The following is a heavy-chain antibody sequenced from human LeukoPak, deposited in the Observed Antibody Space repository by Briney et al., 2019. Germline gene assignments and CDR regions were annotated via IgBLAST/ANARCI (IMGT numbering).Heavy chain of an antibody. CDR1: GYTFINYY. Sequence: ASVKVSCKACGYTFINYYSHWVRQAPGQGLEWMGMINPSGGSTTYAQKFQGRVTMTRHMSTSTVYMELSSLRSEDTAVYYCARGGLSPRGAFDIWGQGTMVTVSS. V-gene: IGHV1-46*01. J-gene: IGHJ3*02. D-gene: IGHD3-16*01. CDR2: INPSGGST. CDR3: ARGGLSPRGAFDI.